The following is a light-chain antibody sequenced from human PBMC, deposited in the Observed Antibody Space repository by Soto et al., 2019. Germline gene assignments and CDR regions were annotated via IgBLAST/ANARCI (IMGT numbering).Light chain of an antibody. Sequence: PGEEATLACRASQSLRSNLAWYQQKPGQAPRLLIYGASTRATGIPARFSGSGSGTEFTLTISSLQSEDFAVYYCQQYSYWPRTFGQGTKVEI. CDR2: GAS. CDR3: QQYSYWPRT. V-gene: IGKV3-15*01. CDR1: QSLRSN. J-gene: IGKJ1*01.